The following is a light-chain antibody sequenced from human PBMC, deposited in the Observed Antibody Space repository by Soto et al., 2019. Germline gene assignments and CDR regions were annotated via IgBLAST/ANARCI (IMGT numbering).Light chain of an antibody. CDR1: SSNVGNNY. Sequence: QSVLTQPPSVSAAPGQKVTISCSGSSSNVGNNYVSWYQQLPGTAPKLLIYDYNKRPSGIPDRFSGSKSATSATLDITALQTGDEADYYCGAWDSSLMGVVFGGGTKLTVL. J-gene: IGLJ2*01. CDR3: GAWDSSLMGVV. CDR2: DYN. V-gene: IGLV1-51*01.